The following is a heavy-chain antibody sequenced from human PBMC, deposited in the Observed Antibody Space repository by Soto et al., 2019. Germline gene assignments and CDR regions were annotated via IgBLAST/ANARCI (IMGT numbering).Heavy chain of an antibody. D-gene: IGHD3-16*01. CDR1: GYTFGSYA. CDR2: ISSYNSYNGDT. Sequence: QVQLVQSGADLKKPGASVQVSCKTSGYTFGSYAINWVRQAPGQGLEWMGWISSYNSYNGDTKYARMLQDRLTMTIDTSTATAYMELRSLRSDDTAVYYCARSELERGEVGYYGMDVWGQGTTVTVSS. J-gene: IGHJ6*02. CDR3: ARSELERGEVGYYGMDV. V-gene: IGHV1-18*04.